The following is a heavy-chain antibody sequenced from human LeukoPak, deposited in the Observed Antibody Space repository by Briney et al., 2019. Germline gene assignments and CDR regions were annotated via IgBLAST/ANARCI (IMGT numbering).Heavy chain of an antibody. CDR3: ARITVTKGRYNWFDP. V-gene: IGHV4-4*02. Sequence: SGTLSLTCAVSGGSSSSSYWWSWVRPPPGKGLDWVGEVYHTGSTNYNSSLKSRVTISVDKSKNQFSLKLTSVTAADTAVYYCARITVTKGRYNWFDPWGQGTLVTVSS. CDR2: VYHTGST. CDR1: GGSSSSSYW. J-gene: IGHJ5*02. D-gene: IGHD4-11*01.